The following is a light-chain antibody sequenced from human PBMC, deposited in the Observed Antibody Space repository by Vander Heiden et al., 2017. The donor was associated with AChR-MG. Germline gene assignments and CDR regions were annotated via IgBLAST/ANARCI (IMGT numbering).Light chain of an antibody. V-gene: IGKV1-39*01. J-gene: IGKJ2*01. CDR3: QQRYSNRYMYT. CDR1: QSISSY. CDR2: AAS. Sequence: DTQMTQPPSSLSASAGDRSTITCRTSQSISSYLNWYQQKPGKAPKLLIYAASSLQSGVPSRFSGSGAGTDFTLTISSRQPDDFAAYYCQQRYSNRYMYTFGQGTKLEIK.